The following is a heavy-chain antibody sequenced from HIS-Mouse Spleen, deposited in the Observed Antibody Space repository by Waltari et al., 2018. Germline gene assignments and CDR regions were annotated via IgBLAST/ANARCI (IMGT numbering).Heavy chain of an antibody. J-gene: IGHJ2*01. D-gene: IGHD6-13*01. CDR1: GGSISSSSYY. CDR2: IYYSGRP. V-gene: IGHV4-39*07. Sequence: QLQLQESGPGLVKPSETLSLTCTVSGGSISSSSYYWGWLRQPPGKGLGWIGSIYYSGRPSYNPSLTSRVTISVDTSKNQFSLKLSSVTAADTAVYYCAREIPYSSSWYDWYFDLWGRGTLVTVSS. CDR3: AREIPYSSSWYDWYFDL.